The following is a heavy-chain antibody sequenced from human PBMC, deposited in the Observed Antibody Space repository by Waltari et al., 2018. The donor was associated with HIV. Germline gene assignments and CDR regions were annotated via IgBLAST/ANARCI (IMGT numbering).Heavy chain of an antibody. CDR3: ARPIGKYDYVWANAFDI. D-gene: IGHD3-16*01. V-gene: IGHV4-34*01. Sequence: QVQLQQWGAGLLKPSETLSLHCAVYGGSFRGYYWRLIRPPPGKGLEWIGEINPSGSTNYNPSLKSRVTISVDTSKNQFSLKLSSLTAADTAVYYCARPIGKYDYVWANAFDIWGQGTMVTVSS. J-gene: IGHJ3*02. CDR2: INPSGST. CDR1: GGSFRGYY.